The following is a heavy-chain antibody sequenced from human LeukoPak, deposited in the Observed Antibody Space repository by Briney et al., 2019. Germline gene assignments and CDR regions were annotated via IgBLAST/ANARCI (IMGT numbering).Heavy chain of an antibody. CDR1: GYILTTYG. CDR3: ARERDNRYCSSISCYAFDY. D-gene: IGHD2-2*01. CDR2: INPNSGGT. V-gene: IGHV1-2*02. J-gene: IGHJ4*02. Sequence: ASVKVSCKASGYILTTYGISWVRQAPGQGLEWMGWINPNSGGTNSAQKFQGRVTMTRDTSISTAYMELSRLRSDDTAVYYCARERDNRYCSSISCYAFDYWGQGTLVTVSS.